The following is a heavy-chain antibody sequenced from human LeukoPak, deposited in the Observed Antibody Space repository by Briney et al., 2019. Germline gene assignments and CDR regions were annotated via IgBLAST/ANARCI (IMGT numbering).Heavy chain of an antibody. D-gene: IGHD3-16*01. J-gene: IGHJ4*02. V-gene: IGHV3-7*01. CDR2: IKQDGSEK. CDR3: ARDSDVPFDY. Sequence: GGSLRLSCAASGFTFSSCWMNWVRQAPGKGLEWVANIKQDGSEKYYIDSVKSRITTSRDNAKNSLYLQMNSLRAEDTAVYYCARDSDVPFDYWGQGTLVTVSS. CDR1: GFTFSSCW.